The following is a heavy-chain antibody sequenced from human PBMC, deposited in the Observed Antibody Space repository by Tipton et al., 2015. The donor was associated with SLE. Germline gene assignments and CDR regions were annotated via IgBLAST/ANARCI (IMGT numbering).Heavy chain of an antibody. CDR3: ARRGQLGNLDY. D-gene: IGHD5-18*01. Sequence: TLSLTCTVSGGSISSGGYYWSWIRQHPGKGLERIWYIYYSVSTYYNPYLKSRVTISVDTSKNQFSQKLSSVTAADTAVYYCARRGQLGNLDYWGQGTLVTVSS. CDR2: IYYSVST. CDR1: GGSISSGGYY. V-gene: IGHV4-31*03. J-gene: IGHJ4*02.